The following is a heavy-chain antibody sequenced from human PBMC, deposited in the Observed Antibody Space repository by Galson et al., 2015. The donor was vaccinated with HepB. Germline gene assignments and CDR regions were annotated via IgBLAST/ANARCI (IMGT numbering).Heavy chain of an antibody. D-gene: IGHD6-13*01. V-gene: IGHV3-53*01. Sequence: SLRLSCAASGFTVSSNYMSWVRQAPGKGLEWVSVIYSGGSTYYADSVKGRFTISRDNSKNTLYLQMNSLRAEDTAVYYCARGPAAAAGYYYYGMDVWGQGTTVTVSS. CDR2: IYSGGST. CDR1: GFTVSSNY. CDR3: ARGPAAAAGYYYYGMDV. J-gene: IGHJ6*02.